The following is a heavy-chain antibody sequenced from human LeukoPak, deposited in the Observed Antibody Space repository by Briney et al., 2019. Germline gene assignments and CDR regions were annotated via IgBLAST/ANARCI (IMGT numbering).Heavy chain of an antibody. CDR2: ISAYNGNT. J-gene: IGHJ4*02. Sequence: GASVKVSCKASGYTFTSYGISWVRQAPGQGLEWMGWISAYNGNTNRAQKLQGRVTMTTDTSTSTAYMELRSLRSDDTAVYYCARATAGPFWSGYSTGPFDYWGQGTLVTVSS. CDR1: GYTFTSYG. V-gene: IGHV1-18*01. CDR3: ARATAGPFWSGYSTGPFDY. D-gene: IGHD3-3*01.